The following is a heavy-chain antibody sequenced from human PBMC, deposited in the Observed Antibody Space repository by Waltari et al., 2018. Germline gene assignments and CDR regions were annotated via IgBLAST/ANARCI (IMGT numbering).Heavy chain of an antibody. V-gene: IGHV4-34*01. CDR2: INHSGST. Sequence: QVQLQQWGAGLLKPSETLSLTCAVYGGSFSGYYWSWIRQPPGKGLEWIGEINHSGSTNYNPSLKSRVTISVDTSKNQFSLKLSSVTAADTAVYYCARDSSSSPATYYYYGMDVWGQGTTVTVSS. CDR1: GGSFSGYY. J-gene: IGHJ6*02. CDR3: ARDSSSSPATYYYYGMDV. D-gene: IGHD6-6*01.